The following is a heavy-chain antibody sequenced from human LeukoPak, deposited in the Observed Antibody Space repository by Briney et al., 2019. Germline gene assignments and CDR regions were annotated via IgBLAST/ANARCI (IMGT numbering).Heavy chain of an antibody. D-gene: IGHD3-3*01. CDR1: GYTFTGYY. V-gene: IGHV1-2*02. J-gene: IGHJ4*02. CDR3: ARSESGYYKEPYLVY. CDR2: INPNSGGT. Sequence: ASVKVSCKASGYTFTGYYMHWVRQAPGQGLEWMGWINPNSGGTNYAQKFQGRVTMTRDTSISTAYMELSRLRSDDTAVYYCARSESGYYKEPYLVYWGQGTLVTVSS.